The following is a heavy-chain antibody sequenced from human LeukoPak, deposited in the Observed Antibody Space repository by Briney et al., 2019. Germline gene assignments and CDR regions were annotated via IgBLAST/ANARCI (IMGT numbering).Heavy chain of an antibody. CDR2: IYYSGST. V-gene: IGHV4-30-4*01. D-gene: IGHD2-2*01. J-gene: IGHJ4*02. CDR3: AREYCSSTSCYAFDY. CDR1: GGSISSGDYY. Sequence: SETLSLTCTVSGGSISSGDYYWSWIRQPPGKGLEWIVYIYYSGSTYYNPSLKSRVTISVNTSKNQFSLKLSSVTAADTAVYYCAREYCSSTSCYAFDYWGQGTLVTVSS.